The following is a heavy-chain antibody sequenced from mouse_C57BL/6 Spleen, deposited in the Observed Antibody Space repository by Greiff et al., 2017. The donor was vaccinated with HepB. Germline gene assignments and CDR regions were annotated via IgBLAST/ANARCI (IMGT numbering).Heavy chain of an antibody. J-gene: IGHJ2*01. CDR3: TRADGYLYYFDY. D-gene: IGHD2-3*01. Sequence: EVKLVESGEGLVKPGGSLKLSCAASGFTFSSYAMSWVRQTPEKRLEWVAYISSGGDYIYYADTVKGRFTISRDNARNTLYLQMSSLKSEDTAMYYCTRADGYLYYFDYWGQGTTLTVSS. CDR2: ISSGGDYI. V-gene: IGHV5-9-1*02. CDR1: GFTFSSYA.